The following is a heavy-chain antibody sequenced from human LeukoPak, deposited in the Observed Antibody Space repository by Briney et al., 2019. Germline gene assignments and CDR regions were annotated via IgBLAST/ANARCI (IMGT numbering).Heavy chain of an antibody. V-gene: IGHV3-74*01. J-gene: IGHJ4*02. Sequence: GGSLRLSCAASGFVFSNTWMNWVRQAPGKGLVWVSRINSDGGSIVYADSVKGRFTISRDNAKNTMYLQMNSLRGDDSAVYYCVRDWYYSTDYWGQGTLVTVSS. CDR1: GFVFSNTW. CDR3: VRDWYYSTDY. D-gene: IGHD4-11*01. CDR2: INSDGGSI.